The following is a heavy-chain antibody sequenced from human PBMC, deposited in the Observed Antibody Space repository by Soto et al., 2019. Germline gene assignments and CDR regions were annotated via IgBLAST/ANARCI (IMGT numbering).Heavy chain of an antibody. CDR3: ASADGIRTGYYSCDY. Sequence: GASVKVSCKASGYTFTSYAMHWVRQAPGQRLEWMGWINAGNGNTKYSQKFQGRVTITRDTSASTAYMELSSLRSEDTAVYYCASADGIRTGYYSCDYWGQGTLVTVSS. V-gene: IGHV1-3*01. CDR2: INAGNGNT. J-gene: IGHJ4*02. CDR1: GYTFTSYA. D-gene: IGHD3-9*01.